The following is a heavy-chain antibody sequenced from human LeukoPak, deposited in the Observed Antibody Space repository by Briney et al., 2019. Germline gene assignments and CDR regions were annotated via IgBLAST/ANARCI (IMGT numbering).Heavy chain of an antibody. J-gene: IGHJ2*01. CDR3: ARYYYDSSGYPSYWYFDL. V-gene: IGHV3-7*01. CDR2: IKQDGSEK. Sequence: GGSLRLSCAASGFTFSSYWMSWVRQAPGKGLEWVANIKQDGSEKYYVDSVKGRFTISRDNAKNSLYLQMNSLRAEDTAVYYCARYYYDSSGYPSYWYFDLWGRGTLVTVSS. CDR1: GFTFSSYW. D-gene: IGHD3-22*01.